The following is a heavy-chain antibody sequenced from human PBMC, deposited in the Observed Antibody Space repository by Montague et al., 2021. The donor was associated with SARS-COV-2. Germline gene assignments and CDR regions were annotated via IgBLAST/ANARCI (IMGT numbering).Heavy chain of an antibody. J-gene: IGHJ6*02. D-gene: IGHD3-16*01. CDR1: GGSISSGGYY. CDR2: IFYRGGT. CDR3: ARANYYVITSKADDMDV. V-gene: IGHV4-31*03. Sequence: TLPLTCTVSGGSISSGGYYWSWVRQPPGKGLDWIGYIFYRGGTYYNPSLKSRVSMSVDTSKIQFSLNLTSVTAADTAVYYCARANYYVITSKADDMDVWGQGTPVTVSS.